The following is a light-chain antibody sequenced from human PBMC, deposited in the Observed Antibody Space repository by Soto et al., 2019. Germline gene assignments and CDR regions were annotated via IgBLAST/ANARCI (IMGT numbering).Light chain of an antibody. Sequence: EVVLTQSPGTLSLSPGERVTLSCRASQSVASSYLAWYQQKPGRAPRLLFYSASSRATGIPDRFSGSGSGTDFTLTISRLEPEDFAVYYCHHFGSLPETFGQGTNVDIK. V-gene: IGKV3-20*01. J-gene: IGKJ1*01. CDR1: QSVASSY. CDR3: HHFGSLPET. CDR2: SAS.